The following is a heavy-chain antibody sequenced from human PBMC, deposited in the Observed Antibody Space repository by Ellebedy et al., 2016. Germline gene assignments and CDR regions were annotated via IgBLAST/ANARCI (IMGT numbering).Heavy chain of an antibody. CDR3: ARLSKGDCGGDCYTFDP. D-gene: IGHD2-21*02. V-gene: IGHV4-61*08. CDR1: GGSIGSGAYY. CDR2: IHYTGST. J-gene: IGHJ5*02. Sequence: GSLRLSXTVSGGSIGSGAYYWTWIRQPPEKGLEYVGFIHYTGSTNYNPSLKSRATMSVDTSKNQFSLKLNSVTAADTAVYYCARLSKGDCGGDCYTFDPWGQGKLVTVSS.